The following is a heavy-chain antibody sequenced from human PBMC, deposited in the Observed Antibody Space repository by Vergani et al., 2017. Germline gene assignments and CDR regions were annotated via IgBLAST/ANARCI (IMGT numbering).Heavy chain of an antibody. CDR3: ARDGYSSSWYKIYYFDY. CDR1: GFTFSSYS. D-gene: IGHD6-13*01. Sequence: EVQLVESGGGLVQPGGSLRLSCAASGFTFSSYSMNWVRQAPGKGLEWVSYISSSSSTIYYADSVKGRFTISRDNAKHSLYLQMNSLRAEDTAVYYCARDGYSSSWYKIYYFDYWGQGTLVTVSS. CDR2: ISSSSSTI. J-gene: IGHJ4*02. V-gene: IGHV3-48*01.